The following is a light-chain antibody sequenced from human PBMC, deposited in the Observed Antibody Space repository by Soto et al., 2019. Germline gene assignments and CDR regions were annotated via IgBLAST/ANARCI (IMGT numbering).Light chain of an antibody. CDR3: CSFAGSYTFV. Sequence: QSALTQPRSVSGSPGQSVPISCSGTSSDVGGYNHVSWYQHHPGKAPKFMLYDVSKRPSGVPDRFSGSKSGNTASLTSSGLQAEDEADYYCCSFAGSYTFVFGTGTKLTVL. J-gene: IGLJ1*01. V-gene: IGLV2-11*01. CDR2: DVS. CDR1: SSDVGGYNH.